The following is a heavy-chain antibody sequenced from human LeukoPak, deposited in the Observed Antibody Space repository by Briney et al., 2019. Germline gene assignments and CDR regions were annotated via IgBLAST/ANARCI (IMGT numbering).Heavy chain of an antibody. CDR3: ARETYYDILTGYRHFDY. J-gene: IGHJ4*02. D-gene: IGHD3-9*01. Sequence: GGSLRLSCAASGFTFSSYSMNWVRQAPGKGLEWVSSISSSSSYIYYADSVKGRFTISRDNPKNSLYLQMNSLRAEDTAVYYCARETYYDILTGYRHFDYWGQGTLVTVSS. V-gene: IGHV3-21*01. CDR1: GFTFSSYS. CDR2: ISSSSSYI.